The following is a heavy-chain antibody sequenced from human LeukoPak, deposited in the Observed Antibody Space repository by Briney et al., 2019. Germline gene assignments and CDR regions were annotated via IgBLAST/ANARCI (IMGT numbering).Heavy chain of an antibody. V-gene: IGHV4-38-2*02. D-gene: IGHD6-13*01. CDR1: GYSISSGYY. CDR3: ARDSSSWYYYYGMDV. Sequence: PSETLSLTCTVSGYSISSGYYWGWIRQPPGKGLEWIGSIYHSGSTYYNPSLKSRVTISVDTSKNQFSLKLSSVTAADTAVYYCARDSSSWYYYYGMDVWGQGTTVTVSS. CDR2: IYHSGST. J-gene: IGHJ6*02.